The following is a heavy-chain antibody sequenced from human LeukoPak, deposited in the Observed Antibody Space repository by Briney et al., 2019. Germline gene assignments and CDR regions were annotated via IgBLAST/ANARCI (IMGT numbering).Heavy chain of an antibody. J-gene: IGHJ4*02. CDR2: IYYSGST. CDR3: AKVSDRDSSGYYWGFEY. D-gene: IGHD3-22*01. V-gene: IGHV4-59*08. CDR1: GGSISGYY. Sequence: PSETLSLTCTVSGGSISGYYWSWIRQPPGKGLECIGYIYYSGSTNYNPSLKSRVTVSVVTSRDQFSLKLTSVTAADTAGYYCAKVSDRDSSGYYWGFEYWGQGTLVTVSS.